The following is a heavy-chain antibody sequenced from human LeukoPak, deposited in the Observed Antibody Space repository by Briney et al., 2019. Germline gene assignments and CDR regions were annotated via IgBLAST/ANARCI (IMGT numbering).Heavy chain of an antibody. CDR2: ISAYNGNT. J-gene: IGHJ4*02. CDR1: GYTFTSYG. V-gene: IGHV1-18*01. D-gene: IGHD3-10*01. CDR3: ARERYGSGSYYPTIIDC. Sequence: ASVKVSCKASGYTFTSYGISWVRQAPGQGLEWMGWISAYNGNTNYAQKLQGRVTMTTDTSTSTAYMELRSLRSDDTAVYYCARERYGSGSYYPTIIDCWGQGTLVTVSS.